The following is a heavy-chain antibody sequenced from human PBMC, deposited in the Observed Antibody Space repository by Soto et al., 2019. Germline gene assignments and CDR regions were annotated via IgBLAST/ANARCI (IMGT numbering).Heavy chain of an antibody. CDR1: GGSISSGGYY. Sequence: SETLSLTCTVSGGSISSGGYYWSWIRQHPGKGLEWIGYIYYSGSTNYNPSLKSRVTISVDTSKNQFSLKLTSVTAADTAVYYCARDKITGLFDFWGQGTLVTVSS. J-gene: IGHJ4*02. V-gene: IGHV4-31*03. CDR3: ARDKITGLFDF. D-gene: IGHD2-8*02. CDR2: IYYSGST.